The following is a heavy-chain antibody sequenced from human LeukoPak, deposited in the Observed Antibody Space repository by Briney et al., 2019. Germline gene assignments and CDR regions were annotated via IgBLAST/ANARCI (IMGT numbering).Heavy chain of an antibody. CDR2: ISYDGSNK. V-gene: IGHV3-30-3*01. CDR1: GFTFSSYA. J-gene: IGHJ2*01. D-gene: IGHD2-15*01. CDR3: ARNIVVVAATPGYFDL. Sequence: PGRSLRLSCAASGFTFSSYAMHWVRQAPGKGLEWVAVISYDGSNKYYADSVKGRFTISRDNSKNTLYLQMNSLRAEDTAVYCCARNIVVVAATPGYFDLWGRGTLVTVSS.